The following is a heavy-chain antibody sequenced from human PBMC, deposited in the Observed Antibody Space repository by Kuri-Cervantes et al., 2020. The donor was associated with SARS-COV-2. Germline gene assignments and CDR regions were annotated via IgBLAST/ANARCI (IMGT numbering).Heavy chain of an antibody. CDR3: AKGRIHHSDAFDI. CDR2: ISGSGGST. Sequence: GGSLRLSCAASGFTFSSYWMHWVRQAPGKGLEWVSAISGSGGSTYYADSVKGRFTISRDNSKNTLYLQMNSLRAEDTAVYHCAKGRIHHSDAFDIWGQGTMVTVSS. J-gene: IGHJ3*02. V-gene: IGHV3-23*01. CDR1: GFTFSSYW. D-gene: IGHD1-14*01.